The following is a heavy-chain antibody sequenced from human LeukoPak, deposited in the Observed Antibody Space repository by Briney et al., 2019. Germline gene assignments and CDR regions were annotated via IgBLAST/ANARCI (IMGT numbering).Heavy chain of an antibody. D-gene: IGHD1-20*01. J-gene: IGHJ5*02. Sequence: SETLSLTCTVSGGSISSYYWSWIRQPPGKGLEWLGYSYYSGSTNYNPSLKSRVTISVDTSKNQFSLKLSSVTAADTAVYYCARDRRNWNVEYNWFDPWGQGTLVTVSS. CDR3: ARDRRNWNVEYNWFDP. CDR2: SYYSGST. V-gene: IGHV4-59*01. CDR1: GGSISSYY.